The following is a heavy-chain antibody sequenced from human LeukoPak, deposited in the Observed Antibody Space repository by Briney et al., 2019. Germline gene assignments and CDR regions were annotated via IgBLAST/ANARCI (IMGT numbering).Heavy chain of an antibody. J-gene: IGHJ6*03. CDR3: ARAQVVPANYYYYMDV. CDR1: GGSISSYY. CDR2: IYYSGST. V-gene: IGHV4-59*01. Sequence: SVTLSLTCTVSGGSISSYYWSWIRQPPGKGLEWIGYIYYSGSTNYNPSLKSRVTISVDTSKNQFSLKLSSVTAADTAVYYCARAQVVPANYYYYMDVWGKGTTVTVSS. D-gene: IGHD2-2*01.